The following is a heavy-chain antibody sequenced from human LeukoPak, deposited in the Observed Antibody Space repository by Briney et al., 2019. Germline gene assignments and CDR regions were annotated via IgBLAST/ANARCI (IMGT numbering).Heavy chain of an antibody. Sequence: ASVKVSCKASGYTFTSYGISWVRQAPGQGLEWMGWISAYNGNTNYAQKVQGRVTMTTDTSTSTAYMELRSLRSDDTAVYYCARDRGRGRAAAGPNWFDPWGQGTLVTVSS. CDR2: ISAYNGNT. D-gene: IGHD6-13*01. CDR3: ARDRGRGRAAAGPNWFDP. CDR1: GYTFTSYG. J-gene: IGHJ5*02. V-gene: IGHV1-18*01.